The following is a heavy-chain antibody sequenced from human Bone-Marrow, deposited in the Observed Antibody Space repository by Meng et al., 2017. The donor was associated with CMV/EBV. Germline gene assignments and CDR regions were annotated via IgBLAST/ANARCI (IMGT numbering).Heavy chain of an antibody. Sequence: GGSLRLSCAASGFTFSSYSMNWVRQAPGKGLEWVSWINSSRDYIYCADSLKGRFIISRDNAKNSLYLQMNSLRAEDAAVYYCARSTPYYYGMDVWGQGTTVTVSS. CDR1: GFTFSSYS. J-gene: IGHJ6*02. V-gene: IGHV3-21*01. CDR3: ARSTPYYYGMDV. CDR2: INSSRDYI.